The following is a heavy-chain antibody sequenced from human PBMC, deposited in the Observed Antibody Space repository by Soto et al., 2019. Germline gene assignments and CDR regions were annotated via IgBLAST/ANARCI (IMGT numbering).Heavy chain of an antibody. CDR3: ARFLALITMMCFDP. J-gene: IGHJ5*02. V-gene: IGHV1-2*02. CDR1: GYTFTGYY. Sequence: ASVKVSCKASGYTFTGYYVHWVRQAPGQGLAWMGWINPNSGGTNYAQKFQGRVTMTRDTSISTAYMELSRLRSDDTAVYYCARFLALITMMCFDPWGQGTLVTVSS. D-gene: IGHD3-22*01. CDR2: INPNSGGT.